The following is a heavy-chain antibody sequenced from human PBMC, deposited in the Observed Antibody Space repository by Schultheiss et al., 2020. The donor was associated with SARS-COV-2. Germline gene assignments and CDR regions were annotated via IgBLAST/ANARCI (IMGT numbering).Heavy chain of an antibody. V-gene: IGHV4-4*02. J-gene: IGHJ6*02. CDR2: ISHSGYT. Sequence: SETLSLTCAVSGGSISSSNWWSWVRQPPGKGLEWIGEISHSGYTNYNPSLKSRVTISVDKSKNQFSLRLSSVTAADTAVYYCARHYRDGYYYGMDVWGQGTTVTVSS. CDR1: GGSISSSNW. D-gene: IGHD1-14*01. CDR3: ARHYRDGYYYGMDV.